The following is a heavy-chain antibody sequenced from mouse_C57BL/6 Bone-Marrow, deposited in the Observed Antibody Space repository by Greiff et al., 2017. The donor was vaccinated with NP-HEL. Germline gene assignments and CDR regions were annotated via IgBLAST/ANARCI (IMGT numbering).Heavy chain of an antibody. V-gene: IGHV5-9-1*02. CDR1: GFTFSSYA. CDR3: TRDDVPYAMDY. CDR2: ISSGGDYI. Sequence: EVKLVESGEGLVKPGGSLKLSCAASGFTFSSYAMSWVRQTPEKRLEWVAYISSGGDYIYYADTVKGRFTISRDNARNTLYLQMSSLKSEDTAMYCCTRDDVPYAMDYWGQGTSVTVSS. J-gene: IGHJ4*01. D-gene: IGHD2-12*01.